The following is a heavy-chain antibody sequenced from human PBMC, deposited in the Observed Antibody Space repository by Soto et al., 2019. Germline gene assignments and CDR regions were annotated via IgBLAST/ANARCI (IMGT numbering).Heavy chain of an antibody. D-gene: IGHD3-22*01. Sequence: SQSLSLTCGISGGSVSSNSAAGEWIRHSPSRGLEWLGRTYYRSKWYNDYAVSVKSRITINPDTSKNQFSLQLNSVTPEDTAVYYCARERFRRGMIAQDAFDIWGQGTMVTVSS. CDR3: ARERFRRGMIAQDAFDI. V-gene: IGHV6-1*01. CDR2: TYYRSKWYN. CDR1: GGSVSSNSAA. J-gene: IGHJ3*02.